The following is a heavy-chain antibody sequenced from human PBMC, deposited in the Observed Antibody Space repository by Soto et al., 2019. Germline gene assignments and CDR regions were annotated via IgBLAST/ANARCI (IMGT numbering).Heavy chain of an antibody. J-gene: IGHJ6*02. V-gene: IGHV1-69*13. Sequence: ASVKVSCKASGGTFSSYAISWVRQAPGQGLEWMGGIIPIFGTANYAQKFQGRVTITADESTSTAYMELSSLRSEDTAVYYCQGVAYYYGMDVWGQGTTVTVSS. CDR1: GGTFSSYA. CDR3: QGVAYYYGMDV. CDR2: IIPIFGTA. D-gene: IGHD2-15*01.